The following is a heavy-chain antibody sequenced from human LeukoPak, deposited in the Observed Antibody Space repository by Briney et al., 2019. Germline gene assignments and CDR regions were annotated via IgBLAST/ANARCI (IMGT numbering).Heavy chain of an antibody. CDR2: SYSGGNA. Sequence: SETLSLTCTVSGASTSAYYWSWIRQPPGKGLEWIGYSYSGGNANYNPSLKTRVTISIDTSENQFSLRLTSVTAADAAVYFCAHSKRGGGYYINAFAVWGQGTLVTISS. CDR3: AHSKRGGGYYINAFAV. CDR1: GASTSAYY. V-gene: IGHV4-59*01. J-gene: IGHJ3*01. D-gene: IGHD1-26*01.